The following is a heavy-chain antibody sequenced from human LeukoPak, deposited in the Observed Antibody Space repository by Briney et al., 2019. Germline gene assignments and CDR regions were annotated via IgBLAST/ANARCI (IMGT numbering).Heavy chain of an antibody. V-gene: IGHV4-39*01. CDR1: GDSIRTTSF. CDR3: ARRGGHSWDVGNWFDP. J-gene: IGHJ5*02. CDR2: ASYSGIN. Sequence: SETQSLTCLVSGDSIRTTSFWGWIRQPPGMGLEWIASASYSGINYYNPSLRSRVIVSADTSKNQFSLRLTSVTAADTAVYYCARRGGHSWDVGNWFDPWGQGILVTVSS. D-gene: IGHD6-13*01.